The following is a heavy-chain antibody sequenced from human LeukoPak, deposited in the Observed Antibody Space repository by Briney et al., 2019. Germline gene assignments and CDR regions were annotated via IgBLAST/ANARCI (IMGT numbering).Heavy chain of an antibody. Sequence: PSETLSLTCTVSGGSISSYYWSWIRQPPGKGLEWIGYIYYSGSTNYNPSLKSRVTISVDTSKNQFSLKLSSVTAADTAVYYCASPGKGDAFNIWGQGTMVTVSS. CDR1: GGSISSYY. J-gene: IGHJ3*02. CDR3: ASPGKGDAFNI. CDR2: IYYSGST. D-gene: IGHD3-10*01. V-gene: IGHV4-59*01.